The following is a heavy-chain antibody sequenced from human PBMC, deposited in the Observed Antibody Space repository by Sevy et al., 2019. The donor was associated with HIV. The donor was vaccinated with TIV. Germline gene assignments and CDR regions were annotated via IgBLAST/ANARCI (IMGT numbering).Heavy chain of an antibody. CDR3: ARESYDFWTGPVDHVYGMDV. D-gene: IGHD3-3*01. V-gene: IGHV1-2*02. Sequence: ASVKVSCKASGYTFSDSGYYVHWVRQAPGQGLEWMGWINHKSGATNYAQKFQGRVTMTRDTSVSTANMERSRLRSDDTAVYYSARESYDFWTGPVDHVYGMDVWGQGTTVTVSS. CDR2: INHKSGAT. J-gene: IGHJ6*02. CDR1: GYTFSDSGYY.